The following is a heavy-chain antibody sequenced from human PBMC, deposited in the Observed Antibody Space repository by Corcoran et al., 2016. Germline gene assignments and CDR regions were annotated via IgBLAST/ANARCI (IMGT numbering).Heavy chain of an antibody. Sequence: EVQLLESGGGLVQPGGSLRLSCAASGFTFSSYAMSWVRQAPGKGLEWVSAISGSGGSTYYADSVKGRFTISRDNSKNTLYLQMNSLRAEDTAVYYCAKTLYYYGPGPNWFDPWGQGTLVTVSS. J-gene: IGHJ5*02. CDR3: AKTLYYYGPGPNWFDP. CDR2: ISGSGGST. D-gene: IGHD3-10*01. V-gene: IGHV3-23*01. CDR1: GFTFSSYA.